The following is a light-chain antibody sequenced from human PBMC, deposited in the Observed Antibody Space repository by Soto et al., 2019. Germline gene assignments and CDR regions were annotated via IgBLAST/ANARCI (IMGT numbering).Light chain of an antibody. Sequence: QSVLTQPPSASGSPGQSVTISCTGTSSDVGGYNYVSWYQQHPGKAPKLMIYEVSKRPSGVPDRFSGSKSGNSASLTVSGLQAEDEADYHCYSYAGSNHWVFGGGTQLTVL. J-gene: IGLJ3*02. CDR3: YSYAGSNHWV. CDR2: EVS. V-gene: IGLV2-8*01. CDR1: SSDVGGYNY.